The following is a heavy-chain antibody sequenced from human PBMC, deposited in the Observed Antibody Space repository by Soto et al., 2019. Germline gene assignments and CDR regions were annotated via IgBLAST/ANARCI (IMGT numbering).Heavy chain of an antibody. V-gene: IGHV3-23*01. D-gene: IGHD3-10*01. CDR2: ISGSGARK. CDR3: ATASYVSGSYDNGRFFDY. Sequence: GGSLRLSCAASGFTFINYAMSWARQAPGKGLEWVSTISGSGARKYYADSVKGRFTISRDNSKNTLYLQINSLRAEDTAVYYCATASYVSGSYDNGRFFDYWGQGTLVTVSS. J-gene: IGHJ4*02. CDR1: GFTFINYA.